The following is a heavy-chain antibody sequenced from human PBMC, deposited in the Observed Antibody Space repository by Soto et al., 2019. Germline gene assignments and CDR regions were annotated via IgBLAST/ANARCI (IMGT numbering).Heavy chain of an antibody. D-gene: IGHD2-2*02. CDR2: INPNSGGT. J-gene: IGHJ6*02. Sequence: GASVNVSCKSSGYTFSGYYIHWLRQAPGQGLECMGWINPNSGGTNYAQKFQGRVTVTRDTPTSTAYMELSRLTSDDTAVYYCARSLTEGYCTITGCYTRPLYGMDVWGQGTTVTVSS. CDR3: ARSLTEGYCTITGCYTRPLYGMDV. CDR1: GYTFSGYY. V-gene: IGHV1-2*02.